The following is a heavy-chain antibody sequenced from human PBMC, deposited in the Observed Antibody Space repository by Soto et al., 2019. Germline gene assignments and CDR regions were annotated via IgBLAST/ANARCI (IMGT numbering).Heavy chain of an antibody. CDR1: GGSISSGGYY. D-gene: IGHD2-15*01. V-gene: IGHV4-31*03. Sequence: SETLSLTCTVSGGSISSGGYYWSWIPQHPGKGLEWIGYIYYSGSTYYNPSLKSRVTISVDTSKNQFCPKLSSATAADTAVHYCASFRWHYYFDYWGQGTLVTAPQ. J-gene: IGHJ4*02. CDR2: IYYSGST. CDR3: ASFRWHYYFDY.